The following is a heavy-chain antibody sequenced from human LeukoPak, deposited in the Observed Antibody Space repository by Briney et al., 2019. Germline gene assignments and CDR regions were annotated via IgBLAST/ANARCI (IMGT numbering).Heavy chain of an antibody. D-gene: IGHD6-19*01. Sequence: PSHTLSLMCTVSGGSISSGDYYWSWIRQPPGKGLERFGYIYYSGSTYYNPSLKIRVTISVDTSKNQFSLKLSSVTAADTAVYYCARGLRIAVAGSYYFDYWGQGTLVTVSS. J-gene: IGHJ4*02. V-gene: IGHV4-30-4*01. CDR1: GGSISSGDYY. CDR2: IYYSGST. CDR3: ARGLRIAVAGSYYFDY.